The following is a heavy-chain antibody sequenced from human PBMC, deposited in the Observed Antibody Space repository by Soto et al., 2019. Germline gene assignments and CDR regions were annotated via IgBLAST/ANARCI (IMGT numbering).Heavy chain of an antibody. Sequence: EGSLRLSCAASGFTFSSYGMHWVRQAPGKGLEWVAVISYDGSNKYYADSVKGRFTISRDNSKNTLYLQMNSLRAEDTAVYYCAKVYGFCSSTSCSTTNYYSGMDGGGQGATVTI. D-gene: IGHD2-2*02. CDR2: ISYDGSNK. V-gene: IGHV3-30*18. J-gene: IGHJ6*02. CDR3: AKVYGFCSSTSCSTTNYYSGMDG. CDR1: GFTFSSYG.